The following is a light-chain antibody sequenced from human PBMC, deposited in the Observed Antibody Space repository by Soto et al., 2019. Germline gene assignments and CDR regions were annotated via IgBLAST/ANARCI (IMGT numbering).Light chain of an antibody. V-gene: IGLV1-40*01. CDR3: QSYDSSLSIYV. CDR2: GNN. CDR1: SSNIGAGYD. Sequence: QPALKKAASGNGAARQRLPIFYKRSSSNIGAGYDVHWYQQLPGTAPKLLISGNNNRPSGVPDRFSGSKSGTSASLAITGLQAEDEADYYCQSYDSSLSIYVFGIGTRSPS. J-gene: IGLJ1*01.